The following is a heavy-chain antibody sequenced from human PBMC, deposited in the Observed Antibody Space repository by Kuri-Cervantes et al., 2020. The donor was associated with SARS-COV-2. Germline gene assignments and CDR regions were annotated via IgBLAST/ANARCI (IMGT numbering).Heavy chain of an antibody. Sequence: ESLKISCAASGFTFADYAMSWIRQPPGKGLEWIGEINHSGSTNYNPSLKSRVTISVDTSKNQFSLKLSSVTAADTAVYYCAGWPVVPAANPKWGIDYWGQGTLVTVSS. V-gene: IGHV4-34*08. CDR2: INHSGST. CDR3: AGWPVVPAANPKWGIDY. CDR1: GFTFADYA. J-gene: IGHJ4*02. D-gene: IGHD2-2*01.